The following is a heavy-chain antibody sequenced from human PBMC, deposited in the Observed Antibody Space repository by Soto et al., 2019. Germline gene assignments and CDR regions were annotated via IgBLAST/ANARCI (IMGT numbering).Heavy chain of an antibody. J-gene: IGHJ3*02. CDR3: ARDRGHCSGGSCYSFLAFDI. V-gene: IGHV3-74*01. D-gene: IGHD2-15*01. Sequence: GGSLRLSCTASGFTFSSYWMHWVRQAPGKGLVWVSRINSDGSSTSYADSVKGRFTISRDNAKNTLYLQMNSLRAEDTAVYYCARDRGHCSGGSCYSFLAFDIWGQGTMVTVSS. CDR2: INSDGSST. CDR1: GFTFSSYW.